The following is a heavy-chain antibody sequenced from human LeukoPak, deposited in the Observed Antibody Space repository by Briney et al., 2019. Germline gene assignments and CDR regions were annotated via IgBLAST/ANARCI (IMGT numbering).Heavy chain of an antibody. CDR3: ARSRCSGGSCYPFDY. CDR2: IYYSGST. D-gene: IGHD2-15*01. CDR1: GGSISSSSYY. J-gene: IGHJ4*02. Sequence: SETLSLTCTVSGGSISSSSYYWGWIRQPPGKGLEWIGSIYYSGSTYYNPSLKSRVTISVDTSKNQFSLKLSSVTAADTAVYYCARSRCSGGSCYPFDYWGQGTLVTVSS. V-gene: IGHV4-39*07.